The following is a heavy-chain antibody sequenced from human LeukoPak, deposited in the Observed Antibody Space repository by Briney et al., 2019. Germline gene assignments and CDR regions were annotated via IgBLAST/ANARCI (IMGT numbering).Heavy chain of an antibody. CDR1: GFTVSSKY. Sequence: GGSLRLSCAASGFTVSSKYMTWVRQAPGKGLEWVSVIYRGGNTYYADSVKGRFSISRDNSKNTVFLQMNSLRAEDTAVYYCATFSYAGNAGGSAGSWGQGTRVTVSS. J-gene: IGHJ5*02. CDR3: ATFSYAGNAGGSAGS. V-gene: IGHV3-53*01. D-gene: IGHD4-23*01. CDR2: IYRGGNT.